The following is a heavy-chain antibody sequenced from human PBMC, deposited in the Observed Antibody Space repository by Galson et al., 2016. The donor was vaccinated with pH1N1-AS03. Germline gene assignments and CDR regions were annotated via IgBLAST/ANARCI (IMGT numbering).Heavy chain of an antibody. Sequence: SLRLSCAASGFTFSTNAMSWVRQAPGKGLEWVATITGTSGTTYYADSVKGRFTVSRENSRNTLYLQMNNLRAEDSALYYCARDSGRDTWTAYDFASWGQGALVTVSA. D-gene: IGHD1-1*01. CDR3: ARDSGRDTWTAYDFAS. CDR1: GFTFSTNA. CDR2: ITGTSGTT. J-gene: IGHJ4*02. V-gene: IGHV3-23*01.